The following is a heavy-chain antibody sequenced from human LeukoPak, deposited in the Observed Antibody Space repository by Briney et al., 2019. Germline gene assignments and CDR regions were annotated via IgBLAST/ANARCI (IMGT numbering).Heavy chain of an antibody. J-gene: IGHJ4*02. CDR1: GFTFSSYS. Sequence: GGSLRLSCAASGFTFSSYSMNWVRQAPGKGLEWVSTISSSSSYIYYADSVKGRFTIPRDNAKNSLYLQMNSLRAEDTAVYYCARVAVTEYYFDYWGQGTLVTVSS. D-gene: IGHD2-21*02. CDR2: ISSSSSYI. CDR3: ARVAVTEYYFDY. V-gene: IGHV3-21*01.